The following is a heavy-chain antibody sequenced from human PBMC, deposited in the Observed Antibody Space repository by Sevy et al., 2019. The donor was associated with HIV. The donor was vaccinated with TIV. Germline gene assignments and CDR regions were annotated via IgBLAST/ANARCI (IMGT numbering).Heavy chain of an antibody. D-gene: IGHD1-1*01. J-gene: IGHJ4*02. Sequence: SETLSLTCTVSGGSISSYYWSWIRQPPGKGLEWIGYIYSSGSTSYTPSLKSRVTISLDTSKNQFSLKLSSVTAADTAVYYCARVGQNDNWYFYYFDFWGQGTLVTVSS. CDR3: ARVGQNDNWYFYYFDF. V-gene: IGHV4-59*01. CDR1: GGSISSYY. CDR2: IYSSGST.